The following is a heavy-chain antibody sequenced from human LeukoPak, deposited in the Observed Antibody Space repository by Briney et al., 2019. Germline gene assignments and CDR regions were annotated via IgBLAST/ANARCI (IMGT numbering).Heavy chain of an antibody. V-gene: IGHV3-53*01. CDR3: ARVRRQVGSRWFDS. CDR1: GFPFTNNY. J-gene: IGHJ5*01. D-gene: IGHD1-26*01. Sequence: GGSLRLSCVASGFPFTNNYMSWVRQAPGRGLEWVSVINAGGSVSYAESVKGRFTISRDNSNSTLYLQMNSLRVEDTALYYCARVRRQVGSRWFDSWGQGTLVTVSS. CDR2: INAGGSV.